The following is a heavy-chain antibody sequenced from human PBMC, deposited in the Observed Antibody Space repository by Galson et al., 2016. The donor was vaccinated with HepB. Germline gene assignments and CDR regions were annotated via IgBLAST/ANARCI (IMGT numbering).Heavy chain of an antibody. Sequence: LRLSCAASGFDFSTSWMHWVRQPPGKGLEWLSRIERDGGNAEYATSVRGRFTISRDNGKSTLYLQMNSLRADDTAIYYCASFPDCSGTTCYTVFDYWGPGTLVPVAS. CDR3: ASFPDCSGTTCYTVFDY. D-gene: IGHD2-2*02. CDR2: IERDGGNA. V-gene: IGHV3-74*03. J-gene: IGHJ4*02. CDR1: GFDFSTSW.